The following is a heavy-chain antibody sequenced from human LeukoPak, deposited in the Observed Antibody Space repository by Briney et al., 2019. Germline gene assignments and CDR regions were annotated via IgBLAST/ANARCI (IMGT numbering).Heavy chain of an antibody. CDR2: INPSGGST. J-gene: IGHJ5*02. Sequence: GASVKVSCKASGYTFTSYYMHWVRQAPGQGLEWMGIINPSGGSTSYAQKFQGRVTMTRDTSTSTVYMELSSLRSEDTAVYYCARDPREQQLVLSLWFDPWGQGTLVTVSS. CDR3: ARDPREQQLVLSLWFDP. V-gene: IGHV1-46*01. CDR1: GYTFTSYY. D-gene: IGHD6-13*01.